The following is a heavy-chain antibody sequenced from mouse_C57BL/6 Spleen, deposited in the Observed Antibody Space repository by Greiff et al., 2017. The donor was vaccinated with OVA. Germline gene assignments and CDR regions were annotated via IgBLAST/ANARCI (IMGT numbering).Heavy chain of an antibody. CDR1: GFTFSDYG. D-gene: IGHD2-3*01. CDR3: ARIYDGYYWYFDV. Sequence: DVMLVESGGGLVKPGGSLKLSCAASGFTFSDYGMHWVRQAPEKGLEWVAYISSGSSTIYYAATVKGRFTISRDNAKNTLFLQMTSLRSEDTAMYYCARIYDGYYWYFDVWGTGTTVTVSS. J-gene: IGHJ1*03. V-gene: IGHV5-17*01. CDR2: ISSGSSTI.